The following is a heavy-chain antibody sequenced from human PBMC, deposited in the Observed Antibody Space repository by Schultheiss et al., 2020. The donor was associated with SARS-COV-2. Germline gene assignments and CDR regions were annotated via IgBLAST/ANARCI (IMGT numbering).Heavy chain of an antibody. Sequence: GGSLRLSCASSGFTFSSYEMNWVRQAPGKGLEWVSYISSSGSTIYYADSVKGRFTISRDNAKNSLYLQMNSLRAEDTAVYYCARDYGAVGATKIYYYYYGMDVWGQGTTVTVSS. CDR3: ARDYGAVGATKIYYYYYGMDV. D-gene: IGHD1-26*01. V-gene: IGHV3-48*03. CDR1: GFTFSSYE. J-gene: IGHJ6*02. CDR2: ISSSGSTI.